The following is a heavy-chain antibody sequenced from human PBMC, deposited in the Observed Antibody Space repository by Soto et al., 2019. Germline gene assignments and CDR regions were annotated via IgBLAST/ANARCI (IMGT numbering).Heavy chain of an antibody. CDR3: AGAGDYGDYNRLFPLVWFDP. J-gene: IGHJ5*02. D-gene: IGHD4-17*01. CDR2: IIPIFGTA. V-gene: IGHV1-69*13. CDR1: GGTFSSYA. Sequence: SVKVSCKASGGTFSSYAISWVRQAPGQGREWMGGIIPIFGTANYAQKFQGRVTITADESTSTAYMELSSLRSEDTAVYYCAGAGDYGDYNRLFPLVWFDPWGQGTLVTVSS.